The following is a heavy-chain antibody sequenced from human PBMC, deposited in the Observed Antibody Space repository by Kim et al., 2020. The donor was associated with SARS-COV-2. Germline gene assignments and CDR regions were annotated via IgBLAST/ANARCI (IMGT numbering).Heavy chain of an antibody. CDR3: ARHAIFIAAAGNGMDV. J-gene: IGHJ6*02. Sequence: GESLKISCKGSGYRFTSYWIGWVHQMPGKGLEWMGIIYPGDSDTRYSPSFQGQVTISAAKSISTAYLQWSSRKASDTAMYYCARHAIFIAAAGNGMDVWGPGTTVTVSS. D-gene: IGHD6-13*01. CDR2: IYPGDSDT. V-gene: IGHV5-51*07. CDR1: GYRFTSYW.